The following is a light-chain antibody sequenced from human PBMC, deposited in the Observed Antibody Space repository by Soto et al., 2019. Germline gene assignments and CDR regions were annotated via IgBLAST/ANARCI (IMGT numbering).Light chain of an antibody. Sequence: QSALTQPASVSGSPGQSITISCTGTSSDVGGYNYVSWYQQNPGKAPKLMIYDVSNRPSGVSTRFSGSKSGNTASLTISGLQAEDEADYYGSSYTSSSTLGGVFGGGTKLTVL. J-gene: IGLJ2*01. CDR3: SSYTSSSTLGGV. CDR1: SSDVGGYNY. V-gene: IGLV2-14*01. CDR2: DVS.